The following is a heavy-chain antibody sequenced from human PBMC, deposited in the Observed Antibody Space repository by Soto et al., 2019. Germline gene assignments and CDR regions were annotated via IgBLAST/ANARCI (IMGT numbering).Heavy chain of an antibody. J-gene: IGHJ4*02. D-gene: IGHD6-6*01. V-gene: IGHV3-23*01. Sequence: EVQLLESGGTLVQPGGSLRLSCAASGFTFTTYAMTWVRQAPGQGLEWVSSISGSAGSTYYADSVKGRFTISRDNSKNTPYLQMNSLRVEDTAIYYCAKETSSSYFPLDYWGQGTLVTVSS. CDR1: GFTFTTYA. CDR3: AKETSSSYFPLDY. CDR2: ISGSAGST.